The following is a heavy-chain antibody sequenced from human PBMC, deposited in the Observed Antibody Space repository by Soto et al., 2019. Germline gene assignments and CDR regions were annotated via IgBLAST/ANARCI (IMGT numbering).Heavy chain of an antibody. CDR1: GFTFNTYT. CDR3: ARAGTSGYYFDY. D-gene: IGHD3-3*01. J-gene: IGHJ4*02. Sequence: GGSLRLSCAASGFTFNTYTMHWVRQAPGKGLEWVALISYDGSNKCYADSVKGRFTISRDNSKNTLYMQMNSLRTEDTAVYYCARAGTSGYYFDYWGQGTLVTVSS. V-gene: IGHV3-30-3*01. CDR2: ISYDGSNK.